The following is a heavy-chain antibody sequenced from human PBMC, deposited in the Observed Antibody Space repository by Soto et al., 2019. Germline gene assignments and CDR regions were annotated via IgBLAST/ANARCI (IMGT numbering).Heavy chain of an antibody. CDR3: ATWLLREHAFDI. J-gene: IGHJ3*02. D-gene: IGHD2-15*01. V-gene: IGHV3-53*01. CDR2: LYIADGT. Sequence: DVQVVESGGGLIQPGGSLRLSCAASGFTVNGKKYITWVRQAPGKGLEWVSALYIADGTFYADSVKGRFTVSIDSSKNTVYLHMNNLGPEDTAVYYCATWLLREHAFDIWGLGTMVTVSS. CDR1: GFTVNGKKY.